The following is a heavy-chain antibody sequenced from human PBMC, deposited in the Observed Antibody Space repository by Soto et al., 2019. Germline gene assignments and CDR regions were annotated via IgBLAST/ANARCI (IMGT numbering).Heavy chain of an antibody. V-gene: IGHV4-31*03. CDR1: GGSISSGGYY. D-gene: IGHD6-13*01. J-gene: IGHJ4*02. CDR3: ARGGIAAAAPPDY. Sequence: QVQLQESGPGLVKPSQTLSLTCTVSGGSISSGGYYWSWIRQHPGKGLEWIGYIYYSGSTYYNPSLKSRVTLSVETSKNQFSLKLSSVPAADTAVYYWARGGIAAAAPPDYWGQGTLVTVSS. CDR2: IYYSGST.